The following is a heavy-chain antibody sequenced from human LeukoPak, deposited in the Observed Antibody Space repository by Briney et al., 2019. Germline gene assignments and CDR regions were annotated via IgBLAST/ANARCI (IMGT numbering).Heavy chain of an antibody. CDR3: ARLSETAAYYYTSGYYYLRY. CDR2: MNPGSGNT. J-gene: IGHJ4*02. CDR1: GYTFGSYD. V-gene: IGHV1-8*02. Sequence: ASVKVSCKASGYTFGSYDINWVRKATGQGLEWMGWMNPGSGNTGYAQRLQGRVTMTRDTSISTAYMELSGLQSEDTAVYYCARLSETAAYYYTSGYYYLRYWGQGTLVTVDS. D-gene: IGHD3-22*01.